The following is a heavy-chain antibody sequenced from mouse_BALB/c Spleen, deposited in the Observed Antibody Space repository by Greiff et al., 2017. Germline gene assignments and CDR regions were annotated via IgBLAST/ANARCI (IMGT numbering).Heavy chain of an antibody. J-gene: IGHJ1*01. CDR2: IYYSGTI. Sequence: VQLKESGPGLVKPSQTVSLTCTVTGISITTGNYRWSWIRQFPGNKLEWIGYIYYSGTITYNPSLTSRTTITRDTSKNQFFLEMNSLTAEDTATYYCARETGTRYFDVWGAGTTVTVSS. D-gene: IGHD4-1*01. V-gene: IGHV3-5*02. CDR3: ARETGTRYFDV. CDR1: GISITTGNYR.